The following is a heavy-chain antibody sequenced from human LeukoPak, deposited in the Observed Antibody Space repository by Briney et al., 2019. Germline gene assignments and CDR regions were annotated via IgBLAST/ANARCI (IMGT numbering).Heavy chain of an antibody. D-gene: IGHD5-24*01. V-gene: IGHV4-28*01. CDR3: ARTPRWEMAARPEGSAAFDI. J-gene: IGHJ3*02. Sequence: PSDTLSLTCAVSGYSISSSNWWGWIRPPPGKGLEWIGYIYYSGSTYYNPSLKSRVTMSVDTSKNQFSLKLSSVTVVDTAVYYCARTPRWEMAARPEGSAAFDIWGQGTMVTVSS. CDR2: IYYSGST. CDR1: GYSISSSNW.